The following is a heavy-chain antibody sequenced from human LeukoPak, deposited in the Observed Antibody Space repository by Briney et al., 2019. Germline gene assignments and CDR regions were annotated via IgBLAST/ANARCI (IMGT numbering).Heavy chain of an antibody. CDR3: ARVGRYCSSTSCSLQWFDP. J-gene: IGHJ5*02. Sequence: SVKVSCKASGGTFSSYAISWVRQAPGQGLEWMGGIIPIFGTANYAQKFQGRVTITADKSTSTAYMELSSLRSEDTAVYYCARVGRYCSSTSCSLQWFDPWGQGTLVAVSS. CDR2: IIPIFGTA. D-gene: IGHD2-2*01. CDR1: GGTFSSYA. V-gene: IGHV1-69*06.